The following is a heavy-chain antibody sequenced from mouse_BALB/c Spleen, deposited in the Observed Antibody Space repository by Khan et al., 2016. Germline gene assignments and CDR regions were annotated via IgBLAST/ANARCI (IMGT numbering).Heavy chain of an antibody. CDR3: ARSYGSRGFAY. Sequence: EVQLQESGPGLVKPSQSLSLTCNVTGYSITSDYAWNWIRQFPGNKLEWMGYISYSGSTNYNPSLKSRVSITRDTSTNTVFLQLNSVTTEDTATSYCARSYGSRGFAYWGQGTLVTVSA. CDR1: GYSITSDYA. V-gene: IGHV3-2*02. J-gene: IGHJ3*01. D-gene: IGHD2-2*01. CDR2: ISYSGST.